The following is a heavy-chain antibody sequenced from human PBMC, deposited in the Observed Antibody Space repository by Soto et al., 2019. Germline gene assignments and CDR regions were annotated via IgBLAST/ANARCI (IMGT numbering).Heavy chain of an antibody. Sequence: ASVKVSCKASGYTLTSYGISCVRQAPGQGLEWMGWISAYNGNTNYAQKLQGRVTMTTDTSTSTAYMELRSLRSDDTAVYYCARGVYCSSTSCYDPSTNWFDPWGQGTLVTVSS. CDR3: ARGVYCSSTSCYDPSTNWFDP. V-gene: IGHV1-18*01. CDR2: ISAYNGNT. J-gene: IGHJ5*02. D-gene: IGHD2-2*01. CDR1: GYTLTSYG.